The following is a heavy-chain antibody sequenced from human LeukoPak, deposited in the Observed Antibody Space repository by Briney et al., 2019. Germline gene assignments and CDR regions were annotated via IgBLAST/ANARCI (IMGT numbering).Heavy chain of an antibody. CDR2: IYHSGST. V-gene: IGHV4-30-2*01. Sequence: SQTLSLTCAVSGGSISSGGYSWSWIRQPPGKGLEWIGYIYHSGSTYYNPSLKSRVTISVDRSKNQFSLKLSSVTAADTAVYYCARTLYYYDSSGYYNWFDPWGQGTLVTVSS. D-gene: IGHD3-22*01. J-gene: IGHJ5*02. CDR3: ARTLYYYDSSGYYNWFDP. CDR1: GGSISSGGYS.